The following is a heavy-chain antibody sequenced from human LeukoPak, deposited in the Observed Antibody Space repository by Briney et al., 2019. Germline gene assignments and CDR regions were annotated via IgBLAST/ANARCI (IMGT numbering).Heavy chain of an antibody. J-gene: IGHJ5*02. Sequence: ASVKVSCKASGYTFTSYGISWVRQPPGQGLEGMGLISAYNGNTNYAQKLQGRVTMTTDTSTSTAYMELRSLRSDDTAVYYCARSSVLGSWYYNWFDPWGQGTLVTVSS. CDR1: GYTFTSYG. CDR2: ISAYNGNT. V-gene: IGHV1-18*01. D-gene: IGHD6-13*01. CDR3: ARSSVLGSWYYNWFDP.